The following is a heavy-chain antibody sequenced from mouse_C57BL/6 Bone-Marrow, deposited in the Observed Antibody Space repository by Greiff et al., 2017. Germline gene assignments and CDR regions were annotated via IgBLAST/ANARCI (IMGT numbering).Heavy chain of an antibody. D-gene: IGHD4-1*01. CDR2: ISSGSSTI. V-gene: IGHV5-17*01. Sequence: VKLVESGGGLVKPGGSLTLSCAASGFTFSDYGMHWVRQAPEKGLEWVAYISSGSSTIYYADTVKGRFTISRDNAKNTLFLQMTSLWSEDTAMYDCARTGSFDDWGQGTTLTVSS. J-gene: IGHJ2*01. CDR1: GFTFSDYG. CDR3: ARTGSFDD.